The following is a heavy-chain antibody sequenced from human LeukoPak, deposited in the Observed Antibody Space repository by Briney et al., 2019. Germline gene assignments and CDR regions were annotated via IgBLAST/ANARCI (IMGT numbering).Heavy chain of an antibody. Sequence: ASVKVSCKASGYTFTNYYMHWVRQAPGQGFEWMGIINPSGGSTTYAQKFQGRVTMTRDTSTSTVYMELSSLRSEDTAVYYCAREGLSTVTREWFDPWGQGTLVTVSS. CDR1: GYTFTNYY. CDR3: AREGLSTVTREWFDP. V-gene: IGHV1-46*01. CDR2: INPSGGST. D-gene: IGHD4-17*01. J-gene: IGHJ5*02.